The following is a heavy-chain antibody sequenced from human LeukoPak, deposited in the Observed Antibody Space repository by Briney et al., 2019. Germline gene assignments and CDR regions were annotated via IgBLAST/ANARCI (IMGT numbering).Heavy chain of an antibody. D-gene: IGHD2/OR15-2a*01. CDR1: GGSFSGYY. CDR3: NRLFDY. J-gene: IGHJ4*02. V-gene: IGHV4-34*01. CDR2: INHSGST. Sequence: PSETLSLTCAVYGGSFSGYYWSWIRQPPGKGLEWIGEINHSGSTNYNPSLKSRVTISEDTSKNQFSLKLTSVTAADTAVYYCNRLFDYWGQGTLVTVSS.